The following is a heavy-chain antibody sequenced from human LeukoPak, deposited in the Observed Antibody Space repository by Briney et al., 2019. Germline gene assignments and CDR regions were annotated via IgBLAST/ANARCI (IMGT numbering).Heavy chain of an antibody. CDR1: GGSISSGGYY. V-gene: IGHV4-31*03. Sequence: SQTLSLTCTVSGGSISSGGYYWSWIRQHPGKGLEWIGYIYYSGSTYYNPSLKSRVTMSVDTPKNQFSLKLSSVTAADTAVYYCARALGAVTTFDHWGQGTLVTVSS. CDR2: IYYSGST. CDR3: ARALGAVTTFDH. J-gene: IGHJ4*02. D-gene: IGHD4-17*01.